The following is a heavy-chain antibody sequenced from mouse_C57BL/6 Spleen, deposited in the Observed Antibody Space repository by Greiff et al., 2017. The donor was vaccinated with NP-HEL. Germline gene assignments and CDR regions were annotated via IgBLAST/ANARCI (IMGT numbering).Heavy chain of an antibody. CDR3: APGYDARVFAY. D-gene: IGHD2-2*01. V-gene: IGHV5-17*01. J-gene: IGHJ3*01. Sequence: EVKLVESGGGLVKPGGSLKLSCAASGFTFSDYGMHWVRQAPEKGLEWVAYISSGSSTIYYADTVKGRFTISRDNAKNTLFLQMTSLRSEDTAMYYCAPGYDARVFAYWGEGTLLSVSA. CDR1: GFTFSDYG. CDR2: ISSGSSTI.